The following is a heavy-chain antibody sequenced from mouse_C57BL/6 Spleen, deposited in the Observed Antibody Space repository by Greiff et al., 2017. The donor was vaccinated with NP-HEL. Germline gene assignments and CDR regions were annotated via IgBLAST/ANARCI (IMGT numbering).Heavy chain of an antibody. Sequence: QVQLKESGAELVRPGASVTLSCKASGYTFTDYEMHWVKQTPVHGLEWIGAIDPETGGTAYNQKFKGKAILTADKSSSTAYMELRSLTSEDSAVYYCTRANSDGLMDYWGQGTTLTVSS. CDR1: GYTFTDYE. CDR3: TRANSDGLMDY. D-gene: IGHD4-1*01. CDR2: IDPETGGT. J-gene: IGHJ2*01. V-gene: IGHV1-15*01.